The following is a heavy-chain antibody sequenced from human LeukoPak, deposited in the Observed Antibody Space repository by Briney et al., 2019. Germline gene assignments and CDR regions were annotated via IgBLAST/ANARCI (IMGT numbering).Heavy chain of an antibody. CDR2: ISGSGGST. CDR3: ARVRNYGSGSFYTFDY. V-gene: IGHV3-23*01. CDR1: GFTFSSYA. Sequence: HSGGSLRLSCAASGFTFSSYAMSWVRQAPGKGLEWVSAISGSGGSTYYADSVKGRFTISRDNSKNTLYLQMNRLRAEDTAVYYCARVRNYGSGSFYTFDYWGQGTLVTVSS. D-gene: IGHD3-10*01. J-gene: IGHJ4*02.